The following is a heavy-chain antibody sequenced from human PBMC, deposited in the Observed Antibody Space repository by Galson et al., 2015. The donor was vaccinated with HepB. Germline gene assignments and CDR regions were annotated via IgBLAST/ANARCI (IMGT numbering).Heavy chain of an antibody. D-gene: IGHD4-17*01. CDR3: AREDYGDYGGDAFDI. CDR2: IWYDGSNK. CDR1: GFTFSSYG. J-gene: IGHJ3*02. Sequence: SLRLSCAASGFTFSSYGMHWVRQAPGKGLEWVAVIWYDGSNKYYADSVKGRFTISRDNSKNTLYLQMNSLRAEDTAVYYCAREDYGDYGGDAFDIWGQGTMVTVSS. V-gene: IGHV3-33*01.